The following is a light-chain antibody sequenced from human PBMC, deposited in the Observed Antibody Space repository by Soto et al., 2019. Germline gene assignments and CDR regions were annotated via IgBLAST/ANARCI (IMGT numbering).Light chain of an antibody. CDR3: HQRQSWPRT. CDR1: QYINTR. Sequence: EIVFAQSPATGSSCPGDRVTLSCRASQYINTRLAWYQHRPGQAPRLLIYQTSIRAAGIPARFSASGSGTDFTLTISDVQPEDFALYYCHQRQSWPRTFGQGTKVDIK. CDR2: QTS. J-gene: IGKJ1*01. V-gene: IGKV3-11*01.